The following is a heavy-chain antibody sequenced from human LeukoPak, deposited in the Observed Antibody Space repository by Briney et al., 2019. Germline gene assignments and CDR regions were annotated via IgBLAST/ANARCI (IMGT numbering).Heavy chain of an antibody. Sequence: GGSLRLSCAASGFTFSSYSMTWVRQAPGKGLEWVSSISSSSSYIYYAGSVKGRFTISRDNAKNSLYLQMNSLRAEDTAVYYCVRDLLRYDFWSGPVMDVWGKGTTVTVSS. J-gene: IGHJ6*04. V-gene: IGHV3-21*01. CDR3: VRDLLRYDFWSGPVMDV. D-gene: IGHD3-3*01. CDR2: ISSSSSYI. CDR1: GFTFSSYS.